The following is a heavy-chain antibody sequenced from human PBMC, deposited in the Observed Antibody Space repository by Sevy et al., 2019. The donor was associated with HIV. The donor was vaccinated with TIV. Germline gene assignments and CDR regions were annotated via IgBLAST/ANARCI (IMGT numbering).Heavy chain of an antibody. CDR3: AREGRSGYYPFDY. CDR2: IYYSGST. CDR1: GGSISSGDYY. D-gene: IGHD3-22*01. Sequence: SETLSLTCTVSGGSISSGDYYWSWIRQPPGKGLEWIGYIYYSGSTYYNPSLKSRVTISVDTSKNKFSLKLSSVTAADTAVYYCAREGRSGYYPFDYWGQGTLVTVSS. V-gene: IGHV4-30-4*01. J-gene: IGHJ4*02.